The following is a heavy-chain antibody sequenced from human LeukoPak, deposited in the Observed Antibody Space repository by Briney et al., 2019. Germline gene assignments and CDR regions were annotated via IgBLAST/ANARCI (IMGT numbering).Heavy chain of an antibody. J-gene: IGHJ3*02. CDR2: IYSGGST. D-gene: IGHD4-17*01. V-gene: IGHV3-53*01. CDR3: ASRYGDYVDAFDI. Sequence: GGSLRLSCAASGFTVSSNYMSWVRQAPGKGLEWVSVIYSGGSTCYADSLKGRFTISRDNSKNTLYLQMNSLRAEDTAVYYCASRYGDYVDAFDIWGQGTMVTVSS. CDR1: GFTVSSNY.